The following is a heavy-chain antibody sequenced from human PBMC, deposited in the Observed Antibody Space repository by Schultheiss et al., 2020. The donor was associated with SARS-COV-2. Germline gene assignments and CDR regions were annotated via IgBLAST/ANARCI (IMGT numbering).Heavy chain of an antibody. CDR1: GGTFRIYA. V-gene: IGHV1-69*13. CDR3: ASQYYGSGSYYPPVFYYGMDV. J-gene: IGHJ6*02. CDR2: IIPILGTP. D-gene: IGHD3-10*01. Sequence: SVKVSCKASGGTFRIYAISWVRQAPGQGLEWMGGIIPILGTPNYAQNFQGRVTITADESTSTAYMELSSLGSEDTAVYYCASQYYGSGSYYPPVFYYGMDVWGQGTTVTVSS.